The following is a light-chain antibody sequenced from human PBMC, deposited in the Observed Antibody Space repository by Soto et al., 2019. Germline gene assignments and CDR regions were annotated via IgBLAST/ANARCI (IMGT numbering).Light chain of an antibody. V-gene: IGLV1-51*01. Sequence: QSVLTQPPSVSAAPGQKVTISCSGSSSNIGNNYVSWYQHLPGTAPKLLIYDNNKRPSGIPDRFSGSQSGTSATLGITGLQTEDEADYYCGTWDNSLSAVFGGGTKLTVL. CDR1: SSNIGNNY. CDR2: DNN. CDR3: GTWDNSLSAV. J-gene: IGLJ3*02.